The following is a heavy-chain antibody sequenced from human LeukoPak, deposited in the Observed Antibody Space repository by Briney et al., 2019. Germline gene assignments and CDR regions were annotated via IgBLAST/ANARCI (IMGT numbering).Heavy chain of an antibody. D-gene: IGHD2-2*01. Sequence: SETLSLTCTVSGGSISSSSYYWGWTRQPPGKGLECIGSIYYSGSTYYNPSLKSRVTISVDTSKNQFSLKLSSVTAADTAVYYCARIAVVPAANFDYWGQGTLVTVSS. CDR1: GGSISSSSYY. CDR3: ARIAVVPAANFDY. V-gene: IGHV4-39*01. CDR2: IYYSGST. J-gene: IGHJ4*02.